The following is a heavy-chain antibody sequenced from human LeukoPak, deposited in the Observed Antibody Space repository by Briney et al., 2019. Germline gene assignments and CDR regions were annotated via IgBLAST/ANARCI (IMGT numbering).Heavy chain of an antibody. D-gene: IGHD3-3*01. CDR2: TYSTETA. V-gene: IGHV3-53*01. J-gene: IGHJ3*01. Sequence: PGGSLRLSCAASGFTVSGTYLHWVRQAPGKGLEWVSGTYSTETAYYADSVRGRFTISRDNSKNTVSLEMNNLGAEDTAVYYCARGIFGRSAYSHDAFDVWGRGTLVTVSS. CDR1: GFTVSGTY. CDR3: ARGIFGRSAYSHDAFDV.